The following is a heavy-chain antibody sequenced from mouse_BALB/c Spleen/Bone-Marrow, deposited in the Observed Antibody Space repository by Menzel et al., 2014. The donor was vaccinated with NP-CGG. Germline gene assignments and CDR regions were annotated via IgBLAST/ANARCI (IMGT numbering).Heavy chain of an antibody. Sequence: QVQLQQSGAELVKPGASVKLSCKASGYTFTSYWIHWVKLRPGHGLEWIGEINPSNGRTNYNEKFKNKATLTVDKSSSTVYIQLSSLTSEDSAVYYCARYDGPAWFAYWGQGTLVTVS. CDR1: GYTFTSYW. V-gene: IGHV1S81*02. CDR3: ARYDGPAWFAY. J-gene: IGHJ3*01. CDR2: INPSNGRT. D-gene: IGHD2-3*01.